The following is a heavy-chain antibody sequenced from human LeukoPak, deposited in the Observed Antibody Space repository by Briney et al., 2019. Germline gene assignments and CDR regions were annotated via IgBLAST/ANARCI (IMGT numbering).Heavy chain of an antibody. CDR2: IYPGDSDT. J-gene: IGHJ4*02. Sequence: GESLKISCKGSGYNFSSYWIGWVRQMPGKGLEWMGIIYPGDSDTKYSPSFQGHVIISADKSISTAYLQWSSLKASDTAMYYCARHYYDYVWGSYGIDYWGQGTLVTVSS. CDR1: GYNFSSYW. CDR3: ARHYYDYVWGSYGIDY. D-gene: IGHD3-16*01. V-gene: IGHV5-51*01.